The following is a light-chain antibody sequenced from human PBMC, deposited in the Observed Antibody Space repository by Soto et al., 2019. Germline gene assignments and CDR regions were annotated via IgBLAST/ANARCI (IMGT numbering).Light chain of an antibody. J-gene: IGLJ1*01. V-gene: IGLV2-14*01. CDR1: SSDVGGSNY. CDR3: SSYTSSSLYV. Sequence: QSVLTQPAFVSGSPGQSITISCTGTSSDVGGSNYVSWYQQLPGKAPKLMIYDVSDRPSGVSNRFSGSKSGNTASLTISGLQAEDEADYYCSSYTSSSLYVFGTGTKVTVL. CDR2: DVS.